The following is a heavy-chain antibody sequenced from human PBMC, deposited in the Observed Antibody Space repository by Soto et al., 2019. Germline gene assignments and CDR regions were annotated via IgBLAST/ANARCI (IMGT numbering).Heavy chain of an antibody. CDR1: GYTFTSYG. CDR3: ATLYGSSASPNYYYYMDV. Sequence: ASVKVSCKASGYTFTSYGISWVRQAPGQGLEWMGWISAYNGNTNYAQKLQGRVTMTTDTSTSTAYMKLRSLRSDDTAVYYCATLYGSSASPNYYYYMDVWGKGTTVT. D-gene: IGHD2-15*01. CDR2: ISAYNGNT. J-gene: IGHJ6*03. V-gene: IGHV1-18*01.